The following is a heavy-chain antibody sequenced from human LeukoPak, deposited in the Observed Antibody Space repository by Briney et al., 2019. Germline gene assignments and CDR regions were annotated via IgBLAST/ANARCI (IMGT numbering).Heavy chain of an antibody. CDR2: IYPGDSDT. V-gene: IGHV5-51*01. D-gene: IGHD5-12*01. CDR1: GYSFTSYW. J-gene: IGHJ4*02. Sequence: GESLKLSCNGSGYSFTSYWIGWVRQMPGKGLEWMGIIYPGDSDTRYSPSFQGQVTISADKSISTAYLQWSSLKASDTAMYYCARLKTDIVTTSHLDYWGQGTLVTVSS. CDR3: ARLKTDIVTTSHLDY.